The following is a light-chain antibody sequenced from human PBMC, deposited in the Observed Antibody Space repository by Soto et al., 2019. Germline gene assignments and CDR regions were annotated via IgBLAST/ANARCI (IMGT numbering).Light chain of an antibody. J-gene: IGKJ1*01. CDR1: QSISSW. V-gene: IGKV1-5*01. Sequence: DIQMTQSPSTLSASVGDRVTITCRASQSISSWLAWYQQKPGKAPQLLIYDASSLESGVPSRFSGSGSGTEFTLTSSSMQPDDFATYYCKQYNSYAWTFGQGTNVEIK. CDR3: KQYNSYAWT. CDR2: DAS.